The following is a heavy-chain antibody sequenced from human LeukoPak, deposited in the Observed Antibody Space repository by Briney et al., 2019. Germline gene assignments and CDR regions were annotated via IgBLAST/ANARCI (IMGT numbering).Heavy chain of an antibody. D-gene: IGHD3-22*01. CDR3: ARVLKYYYDSSGCTFDY. V-gene: IGHV4-31*03. CDR1: GGSISSGGYY. Sequence: SQTLSLTCTVSGGSISSGGYYWSWIRQHPGKGLEWIGYIYYSGSTYYNPSLKSRVTISVDTSKNQFSLKLSSVTAADTAVYYCARVLKYYYDSSGCTFDYWGQGTLVTVSS. J-gene: IGHJ4*02. CDR2: IYYSGST.